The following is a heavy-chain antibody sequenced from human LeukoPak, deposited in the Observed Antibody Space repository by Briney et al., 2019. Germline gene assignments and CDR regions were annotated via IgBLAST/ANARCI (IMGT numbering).Heavy chain of an antibody. CDR1: GFTFSDYY. Sequence: PGGPLRLSCAASGFTFSDYYMSWIRQAPGKGLEWVSYISSSGSTIYYADSVKGRFTISRDNAKNSLYLQMNSLRAEDTAVYYCARGYYDSSGYYYPPDYWGQGTLVTVSS. CDR2: ISSSGSTI. V-gene: IGHV3-11*01. J-gene: IGHJ4*02. D-gene: IGHD3-22*01. CDR3: ARGYYDSSGYYYPPDY.